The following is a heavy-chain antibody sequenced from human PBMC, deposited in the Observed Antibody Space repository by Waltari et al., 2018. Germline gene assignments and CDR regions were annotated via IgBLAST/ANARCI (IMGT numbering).Heavy chain of an antibody. CDR1: GYTFTGYY. CDR3: ASISTYSNYDGGDY. V-gene: IGHV1-2*02. Sequence: QVQLVQSGAEVKKPGASVKVSCKASGYTFTGYYMHWVRQAPGQGLEWMGCINPNRGGTHYAQKFQGRVTMNRDTSISTAYMELGRLRSDDTAVYYCASISTYSNYDGGDYWGQGTLVTVSS. D-gene: IGHD4-4*01. CDR2: INPNRGGT. J-gene: IGHJ4*02.